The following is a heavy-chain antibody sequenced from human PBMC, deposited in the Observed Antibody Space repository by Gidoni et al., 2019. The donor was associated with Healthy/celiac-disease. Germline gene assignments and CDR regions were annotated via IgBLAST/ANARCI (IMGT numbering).Heavy chain of an antibody. J-gene: IGHJ3*02. CDR3: TRDAADSSGWYRERFDAFDI. Sequence: EVQLVESGGGLVQPGGSLRLSCAASGFPFSSYLMHWVRQAPGKGLEWVANIKQDGSEKYYVDSVKGRFTISRDNAKNSLYLQMNSLRAEDTAVYYCTRDAADSSGWYRERFDAFDIWGLGTMVTVSS. CDR1: GFPFSSYL. V-gene: IGHV3-7*03. CDR2: IKQDGSEK. D-gene: IGHD6-19*01.